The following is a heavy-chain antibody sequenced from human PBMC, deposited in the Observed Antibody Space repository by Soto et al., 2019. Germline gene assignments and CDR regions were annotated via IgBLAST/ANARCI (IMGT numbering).Heavy chain of an antibody. J-gene: IGHJ4*02. CDR2: IYYSGST. D-gene: IGHD6-13*01. V-gene: IGHV4-39*01. CDR3: ARRQSSSWYGL. Sequence: SETLSLTCTVSGGSISSSSYYWGWIRQPPGKGLEWIGSIYYSGSTSYNPSLKSRVTISVNTSKNQFSLKLSSVTAADTAVYYCARRQSSSWYGLWGQGTLVTVS. CDR1: GGSISSSSYY.